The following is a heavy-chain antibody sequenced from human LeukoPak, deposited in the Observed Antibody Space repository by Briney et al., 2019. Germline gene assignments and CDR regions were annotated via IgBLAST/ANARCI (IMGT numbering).Heavy chain of an antibody. D-gene: IGHD6-6*01. CDR2: ISAGGDRT. CDR3: AKDRGYSSSSLGYFDY. CDR1: GFTFSSHA. Sequence: GGSLRLSCAASGFTFSSHAMGWVRQAPGKGLEWISAISAGGDRTYYIDTVKGRFTISRDNSKNTLYLQMNSLRAEDTAVYYCAKDRGYSSSSLGYFDYWGQGTLVTVSS. V-gene: IGHV3-23*02. J-gene: IGHJ4*02.